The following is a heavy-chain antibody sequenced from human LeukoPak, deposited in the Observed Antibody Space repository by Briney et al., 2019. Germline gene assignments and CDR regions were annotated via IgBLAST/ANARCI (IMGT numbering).Heavy chain of an antibody. D-gene: IGHD3-3*01. CDR2: IYTSGST. CDR1: GGSISSGSYY. J-gene: IGHJ4*02. Sequence: RSSQTLSLTCTVSGGSISSGSYYWSWIRQPAGKGLEWIGRIYTSGSTNYNPSLKSRVTISVDTSKNQFSLKLSSVTAADTAVYYCAREINGFWSGYYGYWGQGTLVTVSS. V-gene: IGHV4-61*02. CDR3: AREINGFWSGYYGY.